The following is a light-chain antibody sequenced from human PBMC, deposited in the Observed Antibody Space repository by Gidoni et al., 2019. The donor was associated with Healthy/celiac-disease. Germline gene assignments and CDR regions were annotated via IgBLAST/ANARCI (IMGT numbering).Light chain of an antibody. CDR1: QSVSSY. V-gene: IGKV3-11*01. Sequence: EIVLTQSPATLSLSPVERATLSCRASQSVSSYLSWYQQKPGQAPRILIYDASNRATGIPARFSGSGYGKDFTLTISSLEHEDFAVYYCQQRSNWPLTFGGGTKVEIK. CDR3: QQRSNWPLT. CDR2: DAS. J-gene: IGKJ4*01.